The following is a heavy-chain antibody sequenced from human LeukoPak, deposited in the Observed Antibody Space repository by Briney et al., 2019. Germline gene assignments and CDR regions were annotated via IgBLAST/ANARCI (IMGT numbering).Heavy chain of an antibody. CDR3: AKDHYGSGSYYSYFDY. Sequence: GGSLRLSCAASGFTFSSYAMSWVRQAPGKGLEWVSAVSGSGGSTYYADSVKGRFTISRDNSKNTLYLQVNSLRAEDTAVYYCAKDHYGSGSYYSYFDYWGQGTLVTVSS. V-gene: IGHV3-23*01. CDR1: GFTFSSYA. CDR2: VSGSGGST. J-gene: IGHJ4*02. D-gene: IGHD3-10*01.